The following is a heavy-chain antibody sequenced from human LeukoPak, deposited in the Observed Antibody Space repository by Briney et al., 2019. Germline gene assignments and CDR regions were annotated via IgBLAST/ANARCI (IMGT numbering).Heavy chain of an antibody. J-gene: IGHJ4*02. CDR2: INAGNGYT. CDR1: GYTFTSYA. Sequence: ASVKVSCKASGYTFTSYAMHWVRQAPGHRLEWMGWINAGNGYTKYSQKLQGRVTMTTDTSTSTAYMELRSLRSDDTAVYYCARDGVSGTGGYWGQGTLVTVSS. V-gene: IGHV1-3*01. D-gene: IGHD6-25*01. CDR3: ARDGVSGTGGY.